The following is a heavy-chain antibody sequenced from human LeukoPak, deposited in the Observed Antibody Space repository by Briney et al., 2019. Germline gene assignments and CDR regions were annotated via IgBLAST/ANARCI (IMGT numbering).Heavy chain of an antibody. D-gene: IGHD3-10*01. V-gene: IGHV4-31*03. CDR2: IYYSGST. CDR1: GGSISSGGYF. Sequence: PSETLSLTCTVSGGSISSGGYFWRWIRQHPGKGLEWIGYIYYSGSTYYHPSLKSRVTISVDTSKNQFSLKLSSVTAADTAVYYCARGSYGSGSYNHWGQGTLVTVSS. J-gene: IGHJ5*02. CDR3: ARGSYGSGSYNH.